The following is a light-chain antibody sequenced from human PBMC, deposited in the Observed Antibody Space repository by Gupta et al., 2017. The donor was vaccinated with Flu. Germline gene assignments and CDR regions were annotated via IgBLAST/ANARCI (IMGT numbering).Light chain of an antibody. CDR3: QQYGSSPET. CDR1: ESVDSNS. J-gene: IGKJ1*01. V-gene: IGKV3-20*01. CDR2: DVS. Sequence: EVVLTQSPGTLSLSPGERATLSCRASESVDSNSLAWYQQKRGQAPRLLIFDVSSRATGIPDRFSGSGSGTDFTLTVSRLEPEDFAVYYCQQYGSSPETFGQGTKVEIK.